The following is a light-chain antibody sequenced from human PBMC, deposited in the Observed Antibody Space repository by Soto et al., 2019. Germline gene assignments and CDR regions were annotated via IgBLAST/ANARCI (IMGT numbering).Light chain of an antibody. CDR3: QQRSTWPLT. Sequence: EIVLTQSPATLSLSPGERATLSCRASQSVSSYLAWYQQKRGQAPRLLIYDASNRATGNPGRFTGSGSGTDFSLTISSLEPEDFAVYYCQQRSTWPLTFGGGTKVEIK. CDR1: QSVSSY. CDR2: DAS. V-gene: IGKV3-11*01. J-gene: IGKJ4*01.